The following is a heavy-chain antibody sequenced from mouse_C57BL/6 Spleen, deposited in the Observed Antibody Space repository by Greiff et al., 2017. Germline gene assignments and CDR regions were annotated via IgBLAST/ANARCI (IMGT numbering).Heavy chain of an antibody. CDR3: PLLLQPEGYFDY. CDR1: GYSFTSYY. Sequence: VQLQQSGPELVKPGASVKISCKASGYSFTSYYIHWVKQRPGQGLEWIGWFYPGSGNTKYNEKFKGKATLTADTSSSTAYMQLSSLTSEDSAVYYCPLLLQPEGYFDYWGQGTTLTVSS. D-gene: IGHD1-1*01. J-gene: IGHJ2*01. V-gene: IGHV1-66*01. CDR2: FYPGSGNT.